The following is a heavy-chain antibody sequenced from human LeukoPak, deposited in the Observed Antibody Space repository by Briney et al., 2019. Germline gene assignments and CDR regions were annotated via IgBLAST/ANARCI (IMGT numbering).Heavy chain of an antibody. CDR1: GFTFSSYW. D-gene: IGHD7-27*01. V-gene: IGHV3-7*01. CDR3: ARDLNWETY. J-gene: IGHJ4*02. Sequence: GGSLRLSCAASGFTFSSYWMSWVRQAPGKGLEWVANIKTDGSQIYYVDSVKGRFTISRDNAKNSLYLQMNGLRAEDTAVYYCARDLNWETYWGQGTLVSVSS. CDR2: IKTDGSQI.